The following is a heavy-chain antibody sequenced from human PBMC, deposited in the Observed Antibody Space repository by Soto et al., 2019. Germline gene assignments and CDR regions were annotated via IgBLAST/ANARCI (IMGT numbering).Heavy chain of an antibody. D-gene: IGHD2-15*01. Sequence: QVQLVQSGAEVQKPGSSVKVSCKASGGTFSSYTISWVRQAPGQGLEWMGRIIPILGIANYAQKFQGRVTITADKSTSTAYMELSSLRSEDTAVYYCARGRRTYCSGGSCYSDDYWGQGTLVTVSS. CDR1: GGTFSSYT. J-gene: IGHJ4*02. CDR3: ARGRRTYCSGGSCYSDDY. CDR2: IIPILGIA. V-gene: IGHV1-69*02.